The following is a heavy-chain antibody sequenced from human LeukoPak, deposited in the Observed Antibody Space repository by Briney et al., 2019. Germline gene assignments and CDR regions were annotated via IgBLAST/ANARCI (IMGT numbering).Heavy chain of an antibody. J-gene: IGHJ4*02. V-gene: IGHV3-7*03. CDR2: MKQGGGER. D-gene: IGHD4-17*01. CDR3: ARGPAYGDRTDYLDY. CDR1: GFTFSSHW. Sequence: GGSLRLSCAASGFTFSSHWMNWVRQAPGKGLEWVANMKQGGGERNYVDSVKGRFTISRDDAKNSLYLQMNSLRAEDTAIYYCARGPAYGDRTDYLDYWGQGTLVTVSS.